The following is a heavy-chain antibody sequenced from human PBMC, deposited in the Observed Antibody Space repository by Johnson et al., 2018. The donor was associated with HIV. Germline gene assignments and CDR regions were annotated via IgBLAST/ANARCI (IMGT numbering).Heavy chain of an antibody. D-gene: IGHD3-3*01. CDR2: ISSDGNNK. CDR1: GFTFSSYA. CDR3: ARGDFWSGPNVFDI. V-gene: IGHV3-30-3*01. Sequence: VQLVESGGGVVQPGRSLRLSCASSGFTFSSYAMHWVRQAPGKGLEWQAVISSDGNNKYYADSVKDRFTISRDNANNSLYLQLNSLRAADTAVYYGARGDFWSGPNVFDIWGQGTMVTVSS. J-gene: IGHJ3*02.